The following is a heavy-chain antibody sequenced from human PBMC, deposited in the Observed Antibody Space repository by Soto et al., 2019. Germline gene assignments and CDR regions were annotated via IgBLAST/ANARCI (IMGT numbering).Heavy chain of an antibody. V-gene: IGHV4-34*01. J-gene: IGHJ5*02. D-gene: IGHD3-10*01. CDR1: GGSFSGYY. CDR3: ARGKRITMVRGVIITRGWFGP. Sequence: QVQLQQWGAGLLKPSETLSLTCAVYGGSFSGYYWSWIRQPPGKGLEWIGEINHSGSTNYNPSLKRRVTISVDTSKNRFSLKLSSVTAADTAVYYCARGKRITMVRGVIITRGWFGPCGQGTLVTVSS. CDR2: INHSGST.